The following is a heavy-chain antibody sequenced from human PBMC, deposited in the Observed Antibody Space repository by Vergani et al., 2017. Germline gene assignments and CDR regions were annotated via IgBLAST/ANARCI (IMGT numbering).Heavy chain of an antibody. D-gene: IGHD3-10*01. CDR2: ISSSSSYI. Sequence: EVQLVESGGGLVKPGGSLRLSCAASGFTFSSYSMNWVRQAPGKGLEWVSSISSSSSYIYYADSVKGRFTISRDNSKNTLYLQMNSLRAEDTAVYYCAKGLNYYGSGSYDYWGQGTLVTVSS. V-gene: IGHV3-21*04. CDR1: GFTFSSYS. CDR3: AKGLNYYGSGSYDY. J-gene: IGHJ4*02.